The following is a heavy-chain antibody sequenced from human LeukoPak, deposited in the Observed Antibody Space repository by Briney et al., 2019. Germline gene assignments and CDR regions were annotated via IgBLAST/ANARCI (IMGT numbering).Heavy chain of an antibody. J-gene: IGHJ4*02. CDR3: ARGQAYYYDSSAYSKFDY. V-gene: IGHV3-33*01. CDR1: GFTFNNYV. D-gene: IGHD3-22*01. Sequence: PGGSLRLSCAASGFTFNNYVMHWLRQAPGKGLEWVAAIWYDGSNKYYADSVKGRFTISRDNSKNTLYLQMNSLRAEDTALYYCARGQAYYYDSSAYSKFDYWGQGTLVTVSS. CDR2: IWYDGSNK.